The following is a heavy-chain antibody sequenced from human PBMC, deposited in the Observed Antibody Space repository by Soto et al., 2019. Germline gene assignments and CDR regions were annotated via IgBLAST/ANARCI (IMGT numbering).Heavy chain of an antibody. Sequence: SETLSLTCTVSGGSISSGGYYWSWIRQHPGKGLEWIGYIYYSGSTYYNPSLKSRVTISVDTSKNQFSLKLSSVTAADTAVYYCARDRVRATTSWFDSWGQGALVTVSS. V-gene: IGHV4-31*03. J-gene: IGHJ5*01. CDR2: IYYSGST. D-gene: IGHD1-26*01. CDR1: GGSISSGGYY. CDR3: ARDRVRATTSWFDS.